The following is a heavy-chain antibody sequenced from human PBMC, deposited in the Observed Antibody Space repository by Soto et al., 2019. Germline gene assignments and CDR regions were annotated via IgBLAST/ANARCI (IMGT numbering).Heavy chain of an antibody. J-gene: IGHJ4*02. Sequence: ASVKVSCKASGYTFTSYGISWVRQAPGQGLEWMGWISAYNGNTNYAQKLQGRVTMTTDTSTSTAYMELRSLRSDDTAVYYCARGRRVPSHWWHFDYWGQGSLVTVSS. V-gene: IGHV1-18*04. D-gene: IGHD2-8*02. CDR3: ARGRRVPSHWWHFDY. CDR2: ISAYNGNT. CDR1: GYTFTSYG.